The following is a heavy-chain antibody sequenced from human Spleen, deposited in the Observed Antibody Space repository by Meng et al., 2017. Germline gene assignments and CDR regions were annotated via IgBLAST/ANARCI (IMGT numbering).Heavy chain of an antibody. J-gene: IGHJ4*02. CDR3: ARGPTTMAHDFDY. CDR1: GGSFIDYY. D-gene: IGHD4-11*01. V-gene: IGHV4-34*01. CDR2: INHSGST. Sequence: QGQLQQWGAGLWKPSETLSLTCVVSGGSFIDYYWSWIRHPPGKGLEWIGEINHSGSTNYNPSLESRATISVDTSQNNLSLKLSSVTAADSAVYYCARGPTTMAHDFDYWGQGTLVTVSS.